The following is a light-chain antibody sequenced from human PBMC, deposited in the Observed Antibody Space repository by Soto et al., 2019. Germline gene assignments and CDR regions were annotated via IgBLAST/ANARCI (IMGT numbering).Light chain of an antibody. V-gene: IGKV1-39*01. CDR1: QSISSY. CDR2: VAS. CDR3: QQYNDLST. J-gene: IGKJ4*01. Sequence: DIQMTQSPSSLSASVGDRVTITCRASQSISSYLNWYQQKPGKAPKLLIFVASSLQSGVPSRFSGSESGTDFTLTISSLQADDFATYYCQQYNDLSTFGGGTKVDIK.